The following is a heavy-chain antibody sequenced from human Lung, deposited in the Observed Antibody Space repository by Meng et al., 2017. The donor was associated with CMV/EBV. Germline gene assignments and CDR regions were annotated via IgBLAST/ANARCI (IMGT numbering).Heavy chain of an antibody. CDR2: INHSGST. CDR3: ARGRITMVRGVMMGRVYYYGMDV. J-gene: IGHJ6*02. Sequence: PRSLCLSCAVYSGSFRGYYWSCIRQPAGNGLEWIGEINHSGSTNYNPSLKGRITISVDTSKNLFSLKLGSVTAADMAVYYCARGRITMVRGVMMGRVYYYGMDVWGQGTTVXVSS. CDR1: SGSFRGYY. V-gene: IGHV4-34*01. D-gene: IGHD3-10*01.